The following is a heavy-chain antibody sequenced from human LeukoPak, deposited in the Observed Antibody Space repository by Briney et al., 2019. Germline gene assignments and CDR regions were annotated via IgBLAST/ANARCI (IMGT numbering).Heavy chain of an antibody. D-gene: IGHD3-16*01. CDR3: ATSIDAYVSRIAY. Sequence: PSETLSLTCTVSGGSIISSTSYWGFIRQPPGKRLEWIGNIFYSGSTYYNPSLKSRVTISIDTSRNQFSLRLTSVTAADTAMYYCATSIDAYVSRIAYWGQGTLITVSS. CDR1: GGSIISSTSY. J-gene: IGHJ4*02. CDR2: IFYSGST. V-gene: IGHV4-39*07.